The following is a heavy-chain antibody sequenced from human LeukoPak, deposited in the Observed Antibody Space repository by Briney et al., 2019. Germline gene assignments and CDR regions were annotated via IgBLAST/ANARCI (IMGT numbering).Heavy chain of an antibody. Sequence: PGRSLRLSCAASGFTFSSYGMHWVRQAPGKGLEWVAVISYDGSNKYYADSVKGRFTISRDNSKNTLYQQINRLRVEETAVHDCAKDLVPLPGHNWFDPWGQGALVTVSS. CDR3: AKDLVPLPGHNWFDP. D-gene: IGHD1-26*01. CDR1: GFTFSSYG. V-gene: IGHV3-30*18. J-gene: IGHJ5*02. CDR2: ISYDGSNK.